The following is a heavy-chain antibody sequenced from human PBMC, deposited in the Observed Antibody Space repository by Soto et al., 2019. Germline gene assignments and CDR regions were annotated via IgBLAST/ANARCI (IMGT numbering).Heavy chain of an antibody. V-gene: IGHV4-39*01. D-gene: IGHD6-6*01. CDR2: IYYSGST. J-gene: IGHJ4*02. Sequence: QLQLQESGPGLVKPSETLSLTCTVSGGSISSSSYYWGWIRQPPGKGLEWIGRIYYSGSTYYNPSLKSRVSISVDTSKNQFSLQLSSVTAADTAVYYCASYAHDSSSPYFDYGGQGTLVTVSS. CDR1: GGSISSSSYY. CDR3: ASYAHDSSSPYFDY.